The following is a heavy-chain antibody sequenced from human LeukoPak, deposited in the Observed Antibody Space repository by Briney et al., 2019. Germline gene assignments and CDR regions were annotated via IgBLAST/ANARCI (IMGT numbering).Heavy chain of an antibody. V-gene: IGHV3-23*01. CDR1: GFTFTSYA. J-gene: IGHJ4*02. CDR3: AKLIVGTTEAGD. CDR2: ITGSGRST. D-gene: IGHD1-26*01. Sequence: GGSLRLSCAASGFTFTSYAMSWVRQAPGKGLEWVSAITGSGRSTYYADSVKGRFTISRDNSKNTLYLQMKSLRAEDTALYYCAKLIVGTTEAGDWGQGTLVTVSS.